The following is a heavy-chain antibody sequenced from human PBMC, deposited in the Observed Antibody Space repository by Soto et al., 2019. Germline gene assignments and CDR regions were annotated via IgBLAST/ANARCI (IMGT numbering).Heavy chain of an antibody. CDR2: IIPIFGTA. J-gene: IGHJ4*02. CDR1: GGTFSSYA. V-gene: IGHV1-69*06. CDR3: ARGRYYDSSAPPRY. D-gene: IGHD3-22*01. Sequence: ASVKVSCRASGGTFSSYAISWVRQAPGQGLEWMGGIIPIFGTANYAQKFQGRVTITADKSTSTAYMELSSLRSEDTAVYYCARGRYYDSSAPPRYWGQGTLVTVSS.